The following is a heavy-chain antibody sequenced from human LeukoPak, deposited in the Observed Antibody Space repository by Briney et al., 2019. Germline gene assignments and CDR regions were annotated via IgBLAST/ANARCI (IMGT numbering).Heavy chain of an antibody. CDR1: GGSISSGGYY. V-gene: IGHV4-31*03. Sequence: PSETLSLTCTVSGGSISSGGYYLSWIRQHPGKGLEWIVYIYYSGSTYYNPSLKSRVTISVDTSKNQFSLKLSSVTAADTAVYYCARNVAATPDLAYNWFDPWGQGTLVTVSS. J-gene: IGHJ5*02. CDR3: ARNVAATPDLAYNWFDP. D-gene: IGHD2-15*01. CDR2: IYYSGST.